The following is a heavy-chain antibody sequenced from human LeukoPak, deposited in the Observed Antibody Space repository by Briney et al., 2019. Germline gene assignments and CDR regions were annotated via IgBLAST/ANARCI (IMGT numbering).Heavy chain of an antibody. V-gene: IGHV4-31*03. D-gene: IGHD6-19*01. Sequence: PSQTLSLTCTVSGGSISSGGYYWSWTRQHPGKGLEWIGYIYYSGSTYYNPSLKSRVTISVDTSKNQFSLKLSSVTAADTAVYYCASIAVAGSSDYIDYWGQGTLVTVSS. CDR1: GGSISSGGYY. CDR2: IYYSGST. J-gene: IGHJ4*02. CDR3: ASIAVAGSSDYIDY.